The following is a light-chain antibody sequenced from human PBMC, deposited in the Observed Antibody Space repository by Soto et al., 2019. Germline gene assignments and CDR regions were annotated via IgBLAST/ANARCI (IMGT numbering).Light chain of an antibody. CDR2: AAS. CDR1: QGISSY. Sequence: IQLTQSPSSLSASVGDRVTITCRASQGISSYLAWYHQKPGKAPKLLIYAASTLQRGVPSRFSGSGSGTDFTLTISSLQPEEFASYYCRQLNTYPLTFGGGTTVEIK. CDR3: RQLNTYPLT. V-gene: IGKV1-9*01. J-gene: IGKJ4*01.